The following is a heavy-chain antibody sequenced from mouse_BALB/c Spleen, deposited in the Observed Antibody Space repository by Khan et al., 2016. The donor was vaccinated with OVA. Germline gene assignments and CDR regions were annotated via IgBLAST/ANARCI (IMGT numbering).Heavy chain of an antibody. V-gene: IGHV1-69*02. CDR1: GYTFSNYW. D-gene: IGHD2-14*01. J-gene: IGHJ4*01. Sequence: QVQLQQPGAVLVRPGASVKLSRKASGYTFSNYWINWVKQRPGQGLEWIGNIYPSESYANYNQEFKDRATLTVDKSSSTAYMQLTSPTSEDSAVYYCSREVRLHYYAMDYWGQGTSVTVSS. CDR2: IYPSESYA. CDR3: SREVRLHYYAMDY.